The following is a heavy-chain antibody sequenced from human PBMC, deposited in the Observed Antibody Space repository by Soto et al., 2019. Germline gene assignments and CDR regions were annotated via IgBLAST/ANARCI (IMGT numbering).Heavy chain of an antibody. J-gene: IGHJ4*02. CDR2: IGPESGAT. CDR1: GYTFTGHY. D-gene: IGHD1-26*01. Sequence: ASVKVSCKASGYTFTGHYIHWVRQAPEQGPEWMGEIGPESGATRYAQRFQGRVTMTRDMSITTVYMELNNLSPDDTAVYYCGCGRSGQIVVFYWGQGTPVTVSS. CDR3: GCGRSGQIVVFY. V-gene: IGHV1-2*02.